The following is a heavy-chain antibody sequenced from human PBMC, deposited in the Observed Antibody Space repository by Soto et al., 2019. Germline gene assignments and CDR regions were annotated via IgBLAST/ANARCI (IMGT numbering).Heavy chain of an antibody. D-gene: IGHD3-16*01. J-gene: IGHJ4*02. V-gene: IGHV3-23*01. CDR2: ISATGGGT. CDR1: GFKFSNYA. Sequence: LRLSCTGSGFKFSNYAMSWVRQAPGKGLEWVSLISATGGGTYYADSVKGRFTISRDNSHNTLYLQVHSLTAEDTAVYYCAKDRRAGGNSAFYFDFWGQGAQVTVSS. CDR3: AKDRRAGGNSAFYFDF.